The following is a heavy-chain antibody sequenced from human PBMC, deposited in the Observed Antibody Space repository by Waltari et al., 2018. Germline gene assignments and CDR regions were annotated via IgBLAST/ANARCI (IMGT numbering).Heavy chain of an antibody. J-gene: IGHJ4*02. CDR1: GGSFSGYY. CDR3: ARASIEAARRFDY. Sequence: QVQLQQWGAGLLKPSETLSLTCAVYGGSFSGYYWSWIRPPPGKGLGWIGEINHSGSTNDNPSLKSRFTISVDTSKNQFSLKLSSVTAADTAVYYCARASIEAARRFDYWGQGTLVTVSS. CDR2: INHSGST. D-gene: IGHD6-6*01. V-gene: IGHV4-34*01.